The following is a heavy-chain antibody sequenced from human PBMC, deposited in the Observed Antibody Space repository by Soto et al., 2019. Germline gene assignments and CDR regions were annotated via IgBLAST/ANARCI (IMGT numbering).Heavy chain of an antibody. Sequence: VQLVQSGAEVKKPGSSVRVSCKASGGTFGTYAINWVRQAPGQGPEWMGGYMPTLGTANHAQRFQGRVTLSADISTKTAYMDLSRLTSEDTAVYYCARGHSATGFPVAITPNDAFDNWGQGTLVTASS. D-gene: IGHD5-12*01. J-gene: IGHJ3*02. CDR2: YMPTLGTA. CDR3: ARGHSATGFPVAITPNDAFDN. CDR1: GGTFGTYA. V-gene: IGHV1-69*06.